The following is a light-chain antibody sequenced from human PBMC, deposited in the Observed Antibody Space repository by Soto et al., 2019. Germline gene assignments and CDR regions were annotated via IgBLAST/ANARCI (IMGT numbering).Light chain of an antibody. J-gene: IGKJ2*01. Sequence: EIVLTQSPATLSLSPGERTALSCGASQSVNNNFLAWYQQIPGQAPRLLIYGASSRASGIPARFSGSGSGTDFILAMSRPEPEDFAVYYCQQYGDSPYTFGQGTKLQIK. CDR3: QQYGDSPYT. CDR1: QSVNNNF. V-gene: IGKV3-20*01. CDR2: GAS.